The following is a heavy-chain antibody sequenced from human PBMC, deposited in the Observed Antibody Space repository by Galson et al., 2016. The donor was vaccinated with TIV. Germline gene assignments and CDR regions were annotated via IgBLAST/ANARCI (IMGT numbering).Heavy chain of an antibody. D-gene: IGHD3-16*01. Sequence: SVKVSCKASGYSFTTFGLAWVRQAPGQGLEWMGWTNAYNGNTIYAQKFQGRVTMTTDASTSTAYMEMRSLTSSDTAFYFCVRDSPRPSASGVGGGDYYLGMDVWGQGTAVTVSS. V-gene: IGHV1-18*01. J-gene: IGHJ6*02. CDR1: GYSFTTFG. CDR3: VRDSPRPSASGVGGGDYYLGMDV. CDR2: TNAYNGNT.